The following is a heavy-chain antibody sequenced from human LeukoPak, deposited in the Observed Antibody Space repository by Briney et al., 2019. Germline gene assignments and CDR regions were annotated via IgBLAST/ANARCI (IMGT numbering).Heavy chain of an antibody. J-gene: IGHJ4*02. D-gene: IGHD3-10*01. V-gene: IGHV3-23*01. CDR3: ARDRDGTGNYPLDY. CDR1: GFTFSKYV. CDR2: IRGSGGGP. Sequence: GGSLRLSCGASGFTFSKYVMTCVRQAKGKGLDWVSGIRGSGGGPYYADSVKGRFTISRDNSKNTLYLQMNSLRADDTAVYYCARDRDGTGNYPLDYWGQGTLVIVSS.